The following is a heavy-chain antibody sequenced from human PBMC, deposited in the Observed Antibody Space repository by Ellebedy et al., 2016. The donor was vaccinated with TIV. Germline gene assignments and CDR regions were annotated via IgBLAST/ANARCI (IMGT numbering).Heavy chain of an antibody. Sequence: MPSETLSLTCTVSGGSIHNYYWSWIRQPPGKGPEWIGHIYYSGSTNYNPSPKSRVTISVDTSKNQFSLKLSSVTAADTAVYYCAGRMGYFDYWGQGTLVTVSS. CDR2: IYYSGST. CDR1: GGSIHNYY. V-gene: IGHV4-59*01. D-gene: IGHD2-15*01. J-gene: IGHJ4*02. CDR3: AGRMGYFDY.